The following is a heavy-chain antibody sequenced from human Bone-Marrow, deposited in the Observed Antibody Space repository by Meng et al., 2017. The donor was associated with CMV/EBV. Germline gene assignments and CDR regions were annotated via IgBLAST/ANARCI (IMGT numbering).Heavy chain of an antibody. V-gene: IGHV4-30-4*08. CDR3: ARGPYSSSWNYYFDY. Sequence: QVQLQESGPGLVKPSXXLSLTCXVSGGSISSGDYYWSWIRQPPGKGLEWIGYIYYSGSTYYNPSLKSRVTISVDTSKNQFSLKLSSVTAADTAVYYCARGPYSSSWNYYFDYWGQGTRVTVSS. J-gene: IGHJ4*02. CDR2: IYYSGST. CDR1: GGSISSGDYY. D-gene: IGHD6-13*01.